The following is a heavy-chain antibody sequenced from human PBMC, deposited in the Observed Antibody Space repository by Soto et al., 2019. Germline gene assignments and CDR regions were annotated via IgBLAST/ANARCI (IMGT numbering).Heavy chain of an antibody. Sequence: EASVKVSCTASGYTFTSYDINWVRQATGQGLEWMGWMNPNSGNTGYAQKFQGRVTMTRNTSISTAYMELSSLRSEDTAVYYCARGVEDTAMVEGLYYYYYYMDVWGKGTTVTVSS. CDR2: MNPNSGNT. J-gene: IGHJ6*03. D-gene: IGHD5-18*01. CDR3: ARGVEDTAMVEGLYYYYYYMDV. V-gene: IGHV1-8*01. CDR1: GYTFTSYD.